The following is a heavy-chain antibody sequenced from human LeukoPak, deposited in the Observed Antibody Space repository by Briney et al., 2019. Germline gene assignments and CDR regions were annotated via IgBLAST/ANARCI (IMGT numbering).Heavy chain of an antibody. Sequence: SETLSLICAVYGGSFNDYYWSLIRQPPGKGLEWIGYIYYSGTTIYNPSLKSRVTISVDTSKSQFSLKLSFVTTADTALYYCARVAYSTPGYYYMDVWGKGTTVTV. D-gene: IGHD4-11*01. V-gene: IGHV4-34*11. CDR1: GGSFNDYY. CDR2: IYYSGTT. J-gene: IGHJ6*03. CDR3: ARVAYSTPGYYYMDV.